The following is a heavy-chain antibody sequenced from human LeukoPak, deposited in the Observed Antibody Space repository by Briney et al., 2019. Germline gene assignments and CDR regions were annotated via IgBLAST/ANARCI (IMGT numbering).Heavy chain of an antibody. CDR3: ARDRGFCSGGRCYVWFDP. D-gene: IGHD2-15*01. CDR1: GASISTYY. V-gene: IGHV4-59*01. CDR2: IYYSGIT. J-gene: IGHJ5*02. Sequence: PSETLSLTCTVSGASISTYYWSWIRQPPGKGLEWIGYIYYSGITNYNPSLKSRVTMSVDTSKNQFSLNLISVTAADTAIYYCARDRGFCSGGRCYVWFDPWGQGTLVTVSS.